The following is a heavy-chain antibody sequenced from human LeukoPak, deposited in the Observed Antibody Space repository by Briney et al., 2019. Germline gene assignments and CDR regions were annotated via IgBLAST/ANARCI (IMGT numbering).Heavy chain of an antibody. CDR3: TRVGLGTTKDFDQ. Sequence: GGSLRLSCEVSGFTLNDHYIDWVRQAPGQGLEWVGRSRNKANSYTTEYAASVKGRFTISRDDSKNSVFLQMNSLKTEDTAFYYCTRVGLGTTKDFDQWGQGTLVTVSS. D-gene: IGHD1-26*01. V-gene: IGHV3-72*01. J-gene: IGHJ4*02. CDR2: SRNKANSYTT. CDR1: GFTLNDHY.